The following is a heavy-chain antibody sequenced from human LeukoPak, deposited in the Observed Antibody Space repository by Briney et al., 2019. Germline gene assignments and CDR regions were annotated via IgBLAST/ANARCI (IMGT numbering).Heavy chain of an antibody. CDR2: INPSGGST. J-gene: IGHJ4*02. D-gene: IGHD6-13*01. CDR3: ARDWVAAAAGYAYFDY. Sequence: PGGSLRLSCAASGYTFTSYYMHWVRQAPGQGLEWMGIINPSGGSTSYAQKFQGRVTMTRDTSTSTVYMELSSLRSEDTAVYYCARDWVAAAAGYAYFDYWGQGTLVTVSS. V-gene: IGHV1-46*01. CDR1: GYTFTSYY.